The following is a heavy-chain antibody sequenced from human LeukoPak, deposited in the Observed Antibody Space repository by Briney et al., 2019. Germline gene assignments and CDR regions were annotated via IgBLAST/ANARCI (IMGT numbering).Heavy chain of an antibody. D-gene: IGHD1-26*01. CDR2: IFGSAPS. J-gene: IGHJ3*02. V-gene: IGHV4-59*01. CDR1: GGSISDYY. CDR3: AREKDTGSNHAKIRYDI. Sequence: PSQTLSLTCTVSGGSISDYYWRWIRQPPGKGLEWIGWIFGSAPSTYHPSIKSRLTKSVHTSKNQFSLKLTSATAADTAGYYCAREKDTGSNHAKIRYDIWGQGTMVTVSS.